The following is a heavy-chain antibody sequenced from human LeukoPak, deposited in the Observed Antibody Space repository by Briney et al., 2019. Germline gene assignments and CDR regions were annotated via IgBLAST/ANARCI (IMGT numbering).Heavy chain of an antibody. Sequence: PSGTLSLTCTVSGGSISSYYWSWIRQPPGKGLGWIGYIYYSGSTNYNPSLKSRVTISVDTSKNQFSLKLSSVTAADTAVYYCARGSGSYYVYWGQGTLVTVSS. J-gene: IGHJ4*02. V-gene: IGHV4-59*01. CDR1: GGSISSYY. CDR3: ARGSGSYYVY. D-gene: IGHD1-26*01. CDR2: IYYSGST.